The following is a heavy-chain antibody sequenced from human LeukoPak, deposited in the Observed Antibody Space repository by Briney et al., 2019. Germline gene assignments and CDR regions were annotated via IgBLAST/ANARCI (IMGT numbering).Heavy chain of an antibody. CDR3: AKDSSSWYGEGWFDP. D-gene: IGHD6-13*01. CDR2: ISWNSGSI. J-gene: IGHJ5*02. CDR1: GFTFSSYA. V-gene: IGHV3-9*01. Sequence: GGSLRLSCAASGFTFSSYAMSWVRQAPGKGLEWVSGISWNSGSIGYADSVKGRFTISRDNAKNSLYLQMNSLRAEDTALYYCAKDSSSWYGEGWFDPWGQGTLVTVSS.